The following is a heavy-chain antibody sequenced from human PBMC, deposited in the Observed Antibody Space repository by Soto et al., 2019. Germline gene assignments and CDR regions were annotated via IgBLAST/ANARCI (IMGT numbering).Heavy chain of an antibody. CDR1: GASISYGGFS. J-gene: IGHJ4*02. V-gene: IGHV4-30-2*06. D-gene: IGHD5-12*01. CDR2: ISHLENT. Sequence: QLQLQESGSGVVKTSETLCLTCSVSGASISYGGFSWSWIRQSPGKGLEWIGYISHLENTYLHPSFKSRLTMSIDRTRNQFSMKLSSVTAADMAVYSCARGGGYDSFDYWGQGVLVTVSS. CDR3: ARGGGYDSFDY.